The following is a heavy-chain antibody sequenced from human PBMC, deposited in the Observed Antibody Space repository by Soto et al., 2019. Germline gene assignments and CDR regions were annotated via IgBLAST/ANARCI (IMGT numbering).Heavy chain of an antibody. Sequence: XXSLKISWKGSGYSFTSYWSVWVRQMPGKGLEWMGIIYPGDSDTRYSPSFQGQVTISADKSISTAYLQWSRLKASDTAMYYCARRVLRETHFDYWGQGTLVTVS. CDR2: IYPGDSDT. D-gene: IGHD3-10*02. V-gene: IGHV5-51*01. J-gene: IGHJ4*02. CDR3: ARRVLRETHFDY. CDR1: GYSFTSYW.